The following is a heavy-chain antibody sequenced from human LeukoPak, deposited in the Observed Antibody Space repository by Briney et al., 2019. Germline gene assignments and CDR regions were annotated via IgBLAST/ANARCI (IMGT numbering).Heavy chain of an antibody. CDR2: ISGSGGST. Sequence: PGGSLRLSCAASGFTFGSYAMSWVRQAPGKGLEWVSGISGSGGSTYYADSVKGRFTISRDNSKNTLYLQMNSLRVEDTAVYYCAKGTVYYYGSEYAFDMWGQGTMVTVSS. J-gene: IGHJ3*02. CDR1: GFTFGSYA. V-gene: IGHV3-23*01. D-gene: IGHD3-10*01. CDR3: AKGTVYYYGSEYAFDM.